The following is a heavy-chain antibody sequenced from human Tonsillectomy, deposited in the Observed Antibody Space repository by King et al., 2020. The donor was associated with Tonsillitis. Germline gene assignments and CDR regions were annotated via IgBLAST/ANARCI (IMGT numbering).Heavy chain of an antibody. D-gene: IGHD3-10*01. CDR3: ATAGLIWFGESPFDY. J-gene: IGHJ4*02. CDR2: ISRDGTNK. V-gene: IGHV3-30-3*01. Sequence: VQPVESGGGVVQPGRSLRLSCAASGFIFGSRAMHWVRQVPGRGPEWVAVISRDGTNKYYAESVKGRFTISRDTSKNTLNLQMNSLRAEDTGVYYCATAGLIWFGESPFDYWGQGTLVTVSS. CDR1: GFIFGSRA.